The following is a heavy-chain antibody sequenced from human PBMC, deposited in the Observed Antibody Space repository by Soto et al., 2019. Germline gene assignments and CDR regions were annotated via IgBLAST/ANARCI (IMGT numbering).Heavy chain of an antibody. CDR2: IYHSGST. J-gene: IGHJ6*02. CDR3: ARTKYCISTSCYLRYYYDGMDV. CDR1: GGSISSSNW. D-gene: IGHD2-2*01. V-gene: IGHV4-4*02. Sequence: QVQLQESGPGLVKPSGTLSLTCAVSGGSISSSNWWSWVRQPPGKGLEWIGEIYHSGSTNYNPSLKSRVTISVDKSKNHFSLKLSSVTAADTAVYYCARTKYCISTSCYLRYYYDGMDVWGQGTTVTVSS.